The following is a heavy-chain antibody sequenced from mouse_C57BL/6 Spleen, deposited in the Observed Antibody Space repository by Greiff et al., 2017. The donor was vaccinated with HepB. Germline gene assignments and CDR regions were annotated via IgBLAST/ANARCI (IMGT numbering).Heavy chain of an antibody. CDR1: GFTFTDYY. CDR2: IRNKANGYTT. CDR3: ARYTDYYASPYFDY. J-gene: IGHJ2*01. Sequence: EVQGVESGGGLVQPGGSLSLSCAASGFTFTDYYMSWVRQPPGKALEWLGFIRNKANGYTTEYSTSVKGRITIARDNSQSSLYLQMNALRAEDSATYYCARYTDYYASPYFDYWGQGTTLTVSS. V-gene: IGHV7-3*01. D-gene: IGHD1-1*02.